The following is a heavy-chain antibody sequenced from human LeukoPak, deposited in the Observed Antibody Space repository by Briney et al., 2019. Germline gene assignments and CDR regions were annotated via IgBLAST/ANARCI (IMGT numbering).Heavy chain of an antibody. D-gene: IGHD3-22*01. CDR1: GFTVSSNY. CDR3: ARDRGYYDSLDY. Sequence: GGSLRLSCAASGFTVSSNYMSWVRQAPGKGLEWVSSISSSSSYIYYADSVKGRFAISRDNAKNSLYLQMNSLRAEDTAVYYCARDRGYYDSLDYWGQGTLVTVSS. V-gene: IGHV3-21*01. CDR2: ISSSSSYI. J-gene: IGHJ4*02.